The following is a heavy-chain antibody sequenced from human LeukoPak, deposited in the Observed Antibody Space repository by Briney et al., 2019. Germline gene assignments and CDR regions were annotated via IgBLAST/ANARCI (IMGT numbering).Heavy chain of an antibody. CDR2: IHHSGST. CDR1: GYSISSGYY. V-gene: IGHV4-38-2*02. CDR3: ARQYSSSWYFFDH. D-gene: IGHD6-13*01. J-gene: IGHJ4*02. Sequence: SETLSLTCTVSGYSISSGYYWGWIRQPPGKGLESNGSIHHSGSTYYNPSLKSRVTISVDTSKNQFSLKLSSVTAADTAVYYCARQYSSSWYFFDHWGQGTLVTVSS.